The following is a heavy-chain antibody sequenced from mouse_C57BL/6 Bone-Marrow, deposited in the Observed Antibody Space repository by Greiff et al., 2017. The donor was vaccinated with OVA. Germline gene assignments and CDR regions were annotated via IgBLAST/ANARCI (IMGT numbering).Heavy chain of an antibody. J-gene: IGHJ2*01. D-gene: IGHD1-1*01. CDR3: ARDGNYYGFDY. CDR1: GFTFSSYA. Sequence: EVMLVESGGGLVKPGGSLKLSCAASGFTFSSYAMSWVRQTPEKRLEWVATISDGGSYTYYPDNVKGRFTISRDNAKNNLYLQMRHLKSEDTAMYYCARDGNYYGFDYWGQGTTLTVSS. CDR2: ISDGGSYT. V-gene: IGHV5-4*01.